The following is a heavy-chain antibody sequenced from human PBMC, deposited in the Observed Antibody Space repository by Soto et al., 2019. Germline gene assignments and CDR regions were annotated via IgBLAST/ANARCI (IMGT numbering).Heavy chain of an antibody. J-gene: IGHJ4*02. CDR1: GFTFSSYT. V-gene: IGHV3-21*01. D-gene: IGHD4-17*01. Sequence: EVQLVESGGGLVKPGGSLRLSCAASGFTFSSYTMNWVRQAPRKGLEWVSSISSSNTYIYYANSVKGRFTISRDNAKNSLYRQMNSLRAEDTAFYYCARDTGSTAKWGQGTLVTVSS. CDR3: ARDTGSTAK. CDR2: ISSSNTYI.